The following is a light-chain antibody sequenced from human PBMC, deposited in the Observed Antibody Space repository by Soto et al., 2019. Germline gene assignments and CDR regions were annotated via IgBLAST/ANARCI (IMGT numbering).Light chain of an antibody. CDR1: QSVSSY. J-gene: IGKJ4*01. CDR2: VAS. Sequence: DIQMTQSPSSLSASVGDRVTITSRASQSVSSYLNWYQQKPGKAPNLLIYVASSLQSGVPSRFSGSGSGTDFTLTISTVQPEDVATYFCQQSYSTPLPFGGGTRVEI. V-gene: IGKV1-39*01. CDR3: QQSYSTPLP.